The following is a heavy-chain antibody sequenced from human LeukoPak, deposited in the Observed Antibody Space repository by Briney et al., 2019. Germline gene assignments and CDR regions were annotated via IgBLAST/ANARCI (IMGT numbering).Heavy chain of an antibody. CDR1: GFTFSSYA. CDR3: AKDVIYYDYVWGSYRYANFDY. Sequence: GGSLRLSCAASGFTFSSYAMSWVRQAPGKGLEWVSAISGSGGSTYYADSVKGRFTISRDNSKNTLYLQMNSLRAEDTAVYYCAKDVIYYDYVWGSYRYANFDYWGQGTLVTVSS. V-gene: IGHV3-23*01. CDR2: ISGSGGST. J-gene: IGHJ4*02. D-gene: IGHD3-16*02.